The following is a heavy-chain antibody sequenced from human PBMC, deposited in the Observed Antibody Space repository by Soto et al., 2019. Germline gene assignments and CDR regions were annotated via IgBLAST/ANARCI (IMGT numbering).Heavy chain of an antibody. V-gene: IGHV1-18*01. CDR1: GYTFTSYG. D-gene: IGHD3-9*01. CDR3: ATTYYDILTGPRWCDY. CDR2: ISAYNGNT. Sequence: ASVKVSCKASGYTFTSYGISWVRQAPGQGLEWMGWISAYNGNTNYAQKLQGRVTMTTDTSTSTAYMELRSLRSDDTAVYYCATTYYDILTGPRWCDYWGQGTLVTVSS. J-gene: IGHJ4*02.